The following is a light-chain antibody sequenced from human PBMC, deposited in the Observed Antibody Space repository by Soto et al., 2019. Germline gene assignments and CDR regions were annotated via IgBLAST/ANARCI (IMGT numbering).Light chain of an antibody. V-gene: IGKV3-15*01. CDR1: ESLFGF. CDR2: GVS. CDR3: QSYNNWPFA. J-gene: IGKJ2*01. Sequence: DIVLTQSPATLSVSPGDRVTLSCRASESLFGFLAWYQQKPGQAPRPLMYGVSTMDTGIPARFSGGGSATDFTLTISSLQSEDSAFYFCQSYNNWPFASGLGTRLEI.